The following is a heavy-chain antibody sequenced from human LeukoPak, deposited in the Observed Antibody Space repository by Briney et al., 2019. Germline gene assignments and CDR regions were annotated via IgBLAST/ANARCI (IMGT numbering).Heavy chain of an antibody. CDR1: GYTFTGYY. D-gene: IGHD1-1*01. J-gene: IGHJ4*02. CDR2: INPNSGGT. CDR3: ARGWNDVGYFDY. Sequence: RASVKVSCKASGYTFTGYYMHWVRQAPGRGLEWMGWINPNSGGTNYAQKFQGRVTMTRDTSISTAYMELSRLRSDDTAVYYCARGWNDVGYFDYWGQGTLVTVSS. V-gene: IGHV1-2*02.